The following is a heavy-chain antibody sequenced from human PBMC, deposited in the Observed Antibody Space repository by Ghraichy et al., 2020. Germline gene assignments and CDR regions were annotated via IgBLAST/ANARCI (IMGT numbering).Heavy chain of an antibody. Sequence: SCVASGISITDSFMSWVRRAPGQGLEWLAYISGTGTLIHYSDSVKGRFTISRDNARKSLYLQMNSLRAEDTAVYYCAKDDSRNSYRFFHYWGLGTQVTVSS. D-gene: IGHD3-22*01. CDR3: AKDDSRNSYRFFHY. V-gene: IGHV3-11*01. CDR1: GISITDSF. CDR2: ISGTGTLI. J-gene: IGHJ4*02.